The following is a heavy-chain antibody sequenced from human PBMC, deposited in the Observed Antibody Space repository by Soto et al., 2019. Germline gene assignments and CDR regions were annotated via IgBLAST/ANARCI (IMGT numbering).Heavy chain of an antibody. CDR1: GFTFSDYY. J-gene: IGHJ5*02. V-gene: IGHV3-11*01. D-gene: IGHD2-2*02. Sequence: PGGSLRLSCAASGFTFSDYYMSWIRQAPGKGLEWVSYISSSGSTIYYADSVKGRFTISRDNAKNSLYLQMNSLRAEDTAVYYCARGLDCSSTSCYTWDPKNWFDPWGQGTLVTVSS. CDR3: ARGLDCSSTSCYTWDPKNWFDP. CDR2: ISSSGSTI.